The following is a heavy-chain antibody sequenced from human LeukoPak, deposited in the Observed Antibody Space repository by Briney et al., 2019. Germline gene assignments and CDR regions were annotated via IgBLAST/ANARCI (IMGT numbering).Heavy chain of an antibody. CDR1: GGSISSSSYY. CDR3: ARSASDAVAGYKIFDY. J-gene: IGHJ4*02. D-gene: IGHD6-19*01. CDR2: MYTSGSP. Sequence: SETLSLTCTVSGGSISSSSYYWNWVRQPADQGLEWIGRMYTSGSPNYNPSLKSRVTMSVDTSKNQFSLNLFSVTAADTAVYYCARSASDAVAGYKIFDYWGQGTLVTVSS. V-gene: IGHV4-61*02.